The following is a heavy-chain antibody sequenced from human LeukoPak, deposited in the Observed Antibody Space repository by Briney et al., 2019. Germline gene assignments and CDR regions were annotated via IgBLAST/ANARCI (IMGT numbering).Heavy chain of an antibody. V-gene: IGHV3-48*03. CDR1: GFTFSSYQ. CDR3: ARDPYYGDYVV. D-gene: IGHD4-17*01. CDR2: ISSSGSTI. J-gene: IGHJ4*02. Sequence: GGPLRLSCAASGFTFSSYQVKYVPQPPGKALEGVSDISSSGSTIYYTDSVKSRFTISRDNAKNSLYLQMNSLRAEDTAVYYCARDPYYGDYVVWGQGTLVTVSS.